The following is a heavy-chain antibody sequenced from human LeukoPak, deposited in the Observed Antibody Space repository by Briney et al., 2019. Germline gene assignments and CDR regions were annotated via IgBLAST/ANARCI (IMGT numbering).Heavy chain of an antibody. Sequence: GGSLRLSCAASGFTSSSYSMNWVRQAPGKGLEWVSSISSSSSYIYYADSAKGQFTISRDNSKNTLYLQMNSLRAEDTAVYYCASAEYCTSTSCRPYYLDYWGQGTLVTVSS. CDR1: GFTSSSYS. V-gene: IGHV3-21*01. CDR2: ISSSSSYI. J-gene: IGHJ4*02. D-gene: IGHD2-2*01. CDR3: ASAEYCTSTSCRPYYLDY.